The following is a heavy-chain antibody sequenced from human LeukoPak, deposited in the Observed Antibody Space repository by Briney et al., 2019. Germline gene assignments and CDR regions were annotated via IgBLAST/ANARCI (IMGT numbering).Heavy chain of an antibody. D-gene: IGHD3-22*01. CDR1: GYTFSSYG. J-gene: IGHJ4*02. Sequence: ASVKVSCKASGYTFSSYGISWVRQAPGQGLEWMGWISAYNGNTNYAQKLQGRVTMTTDTSTSTAYMELRSLRSDDTAVYYCARAPYYDTSGFDYFNYWGQGTLVIVSS. CDR2: ISAYNGNT. CDR3: ARAPYYDTSGFDYFNY. V-gene: IGHV1-18*01.